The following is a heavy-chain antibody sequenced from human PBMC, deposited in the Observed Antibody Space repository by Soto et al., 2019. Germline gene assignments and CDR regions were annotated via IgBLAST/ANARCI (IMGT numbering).Heavy chain of an antibody. CDR1: GFTFTSSA. Sequence: ASVKVSCKASGFTFTSSAMQWVRQARGQRLEWIGWIVVGSGNTNYAQKFQERVTITRDMSTSTAYMGLSSLRSEDTAVYYCAADLLYNWNPSEGVYWGQGTLVTVSS. D-gene: IGHD1-20*01. CDR3: AADLLYNWNPSEGVY. CDR2: IVVGSGNT. V-gene: IGHV1-58*02. J-gene: IGHJ4*02.